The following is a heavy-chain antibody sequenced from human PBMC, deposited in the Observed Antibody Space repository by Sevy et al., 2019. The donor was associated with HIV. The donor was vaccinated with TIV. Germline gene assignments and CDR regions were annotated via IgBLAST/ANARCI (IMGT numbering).Heavy chain of an antibody. D-gene: IGHD2-2*01. J-gene: IGHJ4*02. Sequence: SETLSLTCAVSGYSISSGYYWGWIRQPPGKGLEWIGSIYHSGSTYYNPSLKSRVTISVDTSKNQFSLRLSSVTAADTAVYYCAREVVVVPASFDYWGQGTLVTVSS. CDR2: IYHSGST. CDR3: AREVVVVPASFDY. V-gene: IGHV4-38-2*02. CDR1: GYSISSGYY.